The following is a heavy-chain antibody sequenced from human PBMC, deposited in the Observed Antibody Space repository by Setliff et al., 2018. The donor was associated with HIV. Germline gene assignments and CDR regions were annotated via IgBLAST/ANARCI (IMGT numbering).Heavy chain of an antibody. J-gene: IGHJ4*02. CDR3: ARDLSYDYDRSSDTFDY. Sequence: GGSLRLSCAASGFTFSPCWMHWVRQAPGKGLVWVSRINSDGTSTTYADSVKGRFTISRDNAKNTLYLQMNSLRAEDKAVYYCARDLSYDYDRSSDTFDYWGQGTLVTVAS. D-gene: IGHD3-22*01. CDR2: INSDGTST. V-gene: IGHV3-74*03. CDR1: GFTFSPCW.